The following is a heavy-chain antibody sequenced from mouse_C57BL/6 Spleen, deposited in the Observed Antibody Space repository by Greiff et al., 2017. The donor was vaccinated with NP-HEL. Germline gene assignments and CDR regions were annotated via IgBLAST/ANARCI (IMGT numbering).Heavy chain of an antibody. CDR1: GYTFTDYY. J-gene: IGHJ3*01. CDR3: ARKGYYYGSSYPFAY. D-gene: IGHD1-1*01. V-gene: IGHV1-26*01. Sequence: VQLQQSGPELVKPGASVKISCKASGYTFTDYYMNWVKQSHGKSLEWIGDINPNNGGTSYNQKFKGKATLTVDKSSSTAYMELRSLTSEDSAVYYCARKGYYYGSSYPFAYWGQGTLVTVSA. CDR2: INPNNGGT.